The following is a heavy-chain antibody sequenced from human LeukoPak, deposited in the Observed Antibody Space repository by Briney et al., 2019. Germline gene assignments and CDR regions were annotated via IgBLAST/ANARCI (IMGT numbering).Heavy chain of an antibody. V-gene: IGHV3-53*01. Sequence: GGSLRLSCAASGFTVSSNYVSWVRQAPGKGLEWVSVIYSGGDTYYADSVKGRFTLSRDNSKNLLYLQMDSLRAEDTAVYYCARGGAARSAGHWGQGTLVTVSS. J-gene: IGHJ4*02. CDR2: IYSGGDT. CDR3: ARGGAARSAGH. D-gene: IGHD6-6*01. CDR1: GFTVSSNY.